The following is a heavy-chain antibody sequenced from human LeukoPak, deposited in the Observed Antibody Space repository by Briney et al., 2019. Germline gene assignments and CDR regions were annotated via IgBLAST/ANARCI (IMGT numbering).Heavy chain of an antibody. V-gene: IGHV4-31*03. CDR2: IYYSGST. Sequence: SETLSLTCTVSGGSISSGGYYWSWIRQHPGKGLEWIGYIYYSGSTYYNPSLKSRVTISVDTSKNQFSLKLSSVTAADTAVYYCARVSYDSSGYSVVRYWGQGTLVTVSS. CDR3: ARVSYDSSGYSVVRY. J-gene: IGHJ4*02. D-gene: IGHD3-22*01. CDR1: GGSISSGGYY.